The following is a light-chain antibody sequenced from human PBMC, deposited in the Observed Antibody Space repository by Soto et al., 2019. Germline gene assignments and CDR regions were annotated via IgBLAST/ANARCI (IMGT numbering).Light chain of an antibody. CDR3: QHYNSYSEA. Sequence: DIQLTQSPSSLSASVGDRVTITCRASQTIHNFLNWYQQTPGKAPKLLIYAASNLRGGVPSRFSGGGSGTDFTLTINSLQPEDFATYSCQHYNSYSEAFGQGTKVELK. V-gene: IGKV1-39*01. CDR2: AAS. J-gene: IGKJ1*01. CDR1: QTIHNF.